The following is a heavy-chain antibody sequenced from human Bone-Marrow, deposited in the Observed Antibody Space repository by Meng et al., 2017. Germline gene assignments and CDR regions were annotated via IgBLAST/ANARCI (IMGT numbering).Heavy chain of an antibody. Sequence: SETLSLTCVVSGGSFSDYYWSWIRQPPGKGLEWIGEINHSGSTNYNPSLESRATISVDTSQNNLSLKLSSVTAADTAVYYCARSRWEVDAFDIWGQGTMVTVSS. CDR3: ARSRWEVDAFDI. CDR1: GGSFSDYY. CDR2: INHSGST. V-gene: IGHV4-34*01. J-gene: IGHJ3*02. D-gene: IGHD6-13*01.